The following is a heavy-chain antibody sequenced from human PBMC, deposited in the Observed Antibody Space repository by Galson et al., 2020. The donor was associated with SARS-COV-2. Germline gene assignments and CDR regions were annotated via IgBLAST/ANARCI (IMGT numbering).Heavy chain of an antibody. CDR3: TRDYYDSSGYYRRSMGPDY. Sequence: GESLKISCTASGFTFGDYAMSWVRQAPGKGLEWVGCIRSKAYGGTTEYAASVKGRFTISRDDSKSIAYLQMNSLKTEDTAVYYCTRDYYDSSGYYRRSMGPDYWGQGTLVTVSS. CDR2: IRSKAYGGTT. CDR1: GFTFGDYA. D-gene: IGHD3-22*01. V-gene: IGHV3-49*04. J-gene: IGHJ4*02.